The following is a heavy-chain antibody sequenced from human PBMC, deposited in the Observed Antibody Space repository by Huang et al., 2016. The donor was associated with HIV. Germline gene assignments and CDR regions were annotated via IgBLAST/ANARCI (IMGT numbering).Heavy chain of an antibody. CDR1: GLTFSSYG. J-gene: IGHJ6*03. CDR3: ARGSTSWTDYYYYYMDV. Sequence: QVRLVESGGGVVQSGGSLRLSCSSSGLTFSSYGMHGVRQAPGKGLEGVAFRRNDGSNKYYADSVKGRLPISRDNSKNTLYIQMNSLTTEDTALYYCARGSTSWTDYYYYYMDVWGKGTTVTVSS. V-gene: IGHV3-30*02. D-gene: IGHD1-26*01. CDR2: RRNDGSNK.